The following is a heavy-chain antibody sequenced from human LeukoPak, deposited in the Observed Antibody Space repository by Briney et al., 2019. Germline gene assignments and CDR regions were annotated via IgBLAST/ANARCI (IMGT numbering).Heavy chain of an antibody. D-gene: IGHD3-16*01. CDR1: GFTFSSYD. Sequence: GGSLRLSCAASGFTFSSYDMSWVRQAPGKGLEWVSAISGSGGSTYYADSVKGRFTISRDNSKNTLYLQMNSLRAEDTAVYYCAKLDKYDYVSMGSFDYWGQGTLVTVSS. V-gene: IGHV3-23*01. CDR2: ISGSGGST. J-gene: IGHJ4*02. CDR3: AKLDKYDYVSMGSFDY.